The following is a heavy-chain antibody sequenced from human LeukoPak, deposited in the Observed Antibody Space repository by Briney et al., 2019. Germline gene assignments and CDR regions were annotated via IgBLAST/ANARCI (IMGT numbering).Heavy chain of an antibody. J-gene: IGHJ4*02. CDR2: IYSGGNT. V-gene: IGHV3-66*01. D-gene: IGHD3-22*01. CDR1: GFTVSVNY. CDR3: ARKTDSGGQGDY. Sequence: GGSLRLSCAAFGFTVSVNYMSWVRQAPGKGLECVSVIYSGGNTYYADSVKGRFTISRDNSKNTLYLQMNSLRAEDTAVYYCARKTDSGGQGDYWGPGTLVTVSX.